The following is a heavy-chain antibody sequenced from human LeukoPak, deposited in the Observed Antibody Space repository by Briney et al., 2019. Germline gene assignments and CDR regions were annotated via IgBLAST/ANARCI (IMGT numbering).Heavy chain of an antibody. CDR2: FDPEDGET. D-gene: IGHD6-6*01. Sequence: GASVKVSCKVSGYTLTELSMHWVRQAPGKGLEWMGGFDPEDGETIYAQKFQGRVTMTEDTSTDTAYMELSSLRSEDTAVYYCATDLGGSSPLDYWGQGTLVTVSS. CDR3: ATDLGGSSPLDY. CDR1: GYTLTELS. V-gene: IGHV1-24*01. J-gene: IGHJ4*02.